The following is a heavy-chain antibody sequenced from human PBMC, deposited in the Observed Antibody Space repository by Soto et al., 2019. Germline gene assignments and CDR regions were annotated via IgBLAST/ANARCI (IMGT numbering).Heavy chain of an antibody. CDR1: GYSFKSYA. CDR3: ARDDRSVSGVVTLDH. CDR2: TNEGSGNT. D-gene: IGHD3-3*01. J-gene: IGHJ4*02. V-gene: IGHV1-3*01. Sequence: ASVKVSCKATGYSFKSYAVHWVRQAPGQRLEWMGFTNEGSGNTRFSQKFQGRISITRDTSASTVYLDLSSLTSEDTAIYYCARDDRSVSGVVTLDHWGPGTLVTVSS.